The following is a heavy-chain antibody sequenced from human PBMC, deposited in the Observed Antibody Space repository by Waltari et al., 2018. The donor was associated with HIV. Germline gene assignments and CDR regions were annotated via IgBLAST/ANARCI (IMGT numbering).Heavy chain of an antibody. CDR3: ARSFGVIPGAPQYFDT. V-gene: IGHV3-23*01. CDR1: GFTFSSYS. D-gene: IGHD3-16*01. Sequence: EVRLLESGGGLVQPGESLRLSCVASGFTFSSYSLSWVRQSPGKGLEWVSGISGGDGSPSYADFVKGRFIISRDNSRNIIHLHMNKLRNEDTAVYFCARSFGVIPGAPQYFDTWGQGIVAIVSS. J-gene: IGHJ4*02. CDR2: ISGGDGSP.